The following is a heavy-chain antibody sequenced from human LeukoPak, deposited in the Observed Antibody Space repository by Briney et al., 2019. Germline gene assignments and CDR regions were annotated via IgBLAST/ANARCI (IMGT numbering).Heavy chain of an antibody. Sequence: PSETLSLTCTVSGGSISSSSYYWGWIRQPPGKGLEWIGEINHSGSTNYNPSLKSRVTISVDTSKNQFSLKLSSVTAADTAVYYCATRVDCSSTSCSGGYYFDYWGQGTLVTVSS. CDR2: INHSGST. D-gene: IGHD2-2*01. CDR1: GGSISSSSYY. CDR3: ATRVDCSSTSCSGGYYFDY. J-gene: IGHJ4*02. V-gene: IGHV4-39*07.